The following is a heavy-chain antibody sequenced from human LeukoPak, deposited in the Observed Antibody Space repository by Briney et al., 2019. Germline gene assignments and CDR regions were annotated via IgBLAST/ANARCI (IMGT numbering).Heavy chain of an antibody. J-gene: IGHJ4*02. Sequence: PSETLSLTCTVSDGSISSYYWSWIRQPPGKGLEWIGYIYYSGSTNYNPSLKSRVTISVDTSKNQFSLKLSSVTAADTAVYYCARRNYSSGWYFDYWGQGTLVTVSS. V-gene: IGHV4-59*08. D-gene: IGHD6-19*01. CDR2: IYYSGST. CDR1: DGSISSYY. CDR3: ARRNYSSGWYFDY.